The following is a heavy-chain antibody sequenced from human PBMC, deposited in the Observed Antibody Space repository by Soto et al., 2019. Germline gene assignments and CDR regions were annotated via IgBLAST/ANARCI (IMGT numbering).Heavy chain of an antibody. CDR2: ISTYNGNT. CDR3: AREGGVGRIVDY. CDR1: GYSLTSYG. D-gene: IGHD2-15*01. J-gene: IGHJ4*02. V-gene: IGHV1-18*01. Sequence: QVQLVQSGAEVKKPGASVKVSCKASGYSLTSYGITWVRQVPGQGLEWMGWISTYNGNTKYAQMFQGRVTLTTDTSTTMAHMELRSLRSDDTAVYYCAREGGVGRIVDYWGQGTLVTVSS.